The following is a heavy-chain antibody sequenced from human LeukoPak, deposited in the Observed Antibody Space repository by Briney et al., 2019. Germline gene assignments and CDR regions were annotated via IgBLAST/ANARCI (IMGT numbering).Heavy chain of an antibody. D-gene: IGHD3-22*01. Sequence: SETLSLTCTVSGGSISSSSYYWGWIRQPPGQGLEWIGRISYSGNTYYSPSLKSRVTMSVDTSKNHFSLRLNSVTAADTAVYYCARLTHSYYSDTSGYYPYYYMDVWGKGTTVTVTS. J-gene: IGHJ6*03. CDR3: ARLTHSYYSDTSGYYPYYYMDV. CDR2: ISYSGNT. V-gene: IGHV4-39*02. CDR1: GGSISSSSYY.